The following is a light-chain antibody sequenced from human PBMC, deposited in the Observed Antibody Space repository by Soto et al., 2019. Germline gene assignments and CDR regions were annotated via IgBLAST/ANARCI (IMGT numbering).Light chain of an antibody. CDR3: QSYDSSLSGSV. CDR2: AKN. V-gene: IGLV1-40*01. Sequence: QSVLTQPPSVSGAPGQRVTISCTGSSSNIGAGYDVHWYQQLPGAAPKLLIYAKNSRPSGIPDRFSGSKSGTSASLAITGLQAEDEADYYCQSYDSSLSGSVFGGGTKVTVL. CDR1: SSNIGAGYD. J-gene: IGLJ2*01.